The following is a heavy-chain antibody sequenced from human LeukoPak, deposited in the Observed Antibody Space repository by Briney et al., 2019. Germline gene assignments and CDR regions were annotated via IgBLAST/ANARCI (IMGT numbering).Heavy chain of an antibody. J-gene: IGHJ4*02. CDR2: INHSGST. V-gene: IGHV4-34*01. Sequence: NTSETLSLTCAVYGGSFSGYYWSWIRQPPGKGLEWIGEINHSGSTNYNPSLKSRVTISVDTSKNQFSLKLSSVTAADTAVYYCARYYGSGSYSSFSYFDYWGQGTLVTVSS. CDR1: GGSFSGYY. D-gene: IGHD3-10*01. CDR3: ARYYGSGSYSSFSYFDY.